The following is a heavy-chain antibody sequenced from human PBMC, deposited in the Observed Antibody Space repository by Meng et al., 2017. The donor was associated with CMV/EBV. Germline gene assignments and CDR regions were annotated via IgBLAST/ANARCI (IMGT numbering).Heavy chain of an antibody. V-gene: IGHV4-4*07. J-gene: IGHJ5*02. D-gene: IGHD2-15*01. CDR3: ARSMVVAGDWFDP. CDR2: IYTRGRT. CDR1: GGSISSYY. Sequence: VQLQASGPGLVKPSESLSPTCTVFGGSISSYYWGWIRQPAGKGLEWIGRIYTRGRTNYNPSLKSRVTMSVDTSKNQFSLKLSSVTAADTAVYYCARSMVVAGDWFDPWGQGTLVTVSS.